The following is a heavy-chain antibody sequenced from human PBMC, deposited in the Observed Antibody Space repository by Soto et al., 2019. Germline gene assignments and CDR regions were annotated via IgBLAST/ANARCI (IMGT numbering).Heavy chain of an antibody. CDR3: ARAANYDSSGYEADFDY. CDR2: ISYDGSNK. J-gene: IGHJ4*02. D-gene: IGHD3-22*01. CDR1: GFTFSSYA. Sequence: GSLGLSCAASGFTFSSYAMHWVRQAPGKGLEWVAVISYDGSNKYYADSVKGRFTISRDNSKNTLYLQMNSLRAEDTAVYYCARAANYDSSGYEADFDYWGQGTLVTVSS. V-gene: IGHV3-30-3*01.